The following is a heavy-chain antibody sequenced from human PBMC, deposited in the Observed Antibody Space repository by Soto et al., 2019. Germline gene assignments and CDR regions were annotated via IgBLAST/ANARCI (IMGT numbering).Heavy chain of an antibody. Sequence: SETLSLTCTVSGGSISSSSYYWGWIRQPPGKGLEWIGSIYYSGSTYYNPSLKSRVTISVDTSKNQFSLKLSSVTAADTAVYYCARAGRLWFGELQNWFDPWGQGTLVTVSS. CDR1: GGSISSSSYY. J-gene: IGHJ5*02. CDR3: ARAGRLWFGELQNWFDP. V-gene: IGHV4-39*07. CDR2: IYYSGST. D-gene: IGHD3-10*01.